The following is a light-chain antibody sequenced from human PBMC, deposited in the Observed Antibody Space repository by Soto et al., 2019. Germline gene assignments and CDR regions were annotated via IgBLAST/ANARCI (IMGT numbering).Light chain of an antibody. CDR3: MQGLETPYT. CDR1: QSLLSSNGYNY. CDR2: LSS. Sequence: DIVMTQSPLSLPVTTGEPASISCRSSQSLLSSNGYNYLVWYLQKPGQSPQVLIYLSSNRASGVPERFSGSGAGTDFTLKISRVEAEDVGVYYCMQGLETPYTFGQGTKLEIK. V-gene: IGKV2-28*01. J-gene: IGKJ2*01.